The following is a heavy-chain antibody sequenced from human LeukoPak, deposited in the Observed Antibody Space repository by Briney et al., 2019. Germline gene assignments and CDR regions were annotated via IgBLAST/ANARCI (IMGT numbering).Heavy chain of an antibody. V-gene: IGHV3-49*04. CDR1: GFTFGDYA. D-gene: IGHD1-26*01. Sequence: GRSLRLSCTASGFTFGDYAMSWVRQAPGKGLEWVGFIRSKVYGGTTEYAASVKGRFTISRDDSKSIAYLQVNSLKTEDTAVYYCTRHHPRNGGSYLFAFDIWGQGTMVTVSS. J-gene: IGHJ3*02. CDR3: TRHHPRNGGSYLFAFDI. CDR2: IRSKVYGGTT.